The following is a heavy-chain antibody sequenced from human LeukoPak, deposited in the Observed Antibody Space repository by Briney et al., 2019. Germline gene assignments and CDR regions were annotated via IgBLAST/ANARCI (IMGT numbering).Heavy chain of an antibody. Sequence: GGSLRLSCAVSGFTFSRYSLNWVRQAPGKGLEWVSYIGGSSSTIHYADSVKGRFTISRDNAKNSLFLQMTSLRDEDTAVYYCARDSAHSFDFWGQGTLVTVSS. CDR1: GFTFSRYS. CDR3: ARDSAHSFDF. CDR2: IGGSSSTI. V-gene: IGHV3-48*02. J-gene: IGHJ4*02.